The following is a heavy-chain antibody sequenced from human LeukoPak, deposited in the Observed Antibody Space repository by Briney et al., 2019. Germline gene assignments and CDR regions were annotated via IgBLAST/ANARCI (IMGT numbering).Heavy chain of an antibody. CDR2: IYYSGNT. J-gene: IGHJ3*02. CDR3: ASYLWSGYPNAFDI. V-gene: IGHV4-39*07. Sequence: SETLSLTCTVSGGSISSRTYYWGWIRQPPGKGLEWIGSIYYSGNTYYDPSLKSRVTISVDRSKNQFSLKLSSVTAADTAVYYCASYLWSGYPNAFDIWGQGTMVTVSS. D-gene: IGHD3-3*01. CDR1: GGSISSRTYY.